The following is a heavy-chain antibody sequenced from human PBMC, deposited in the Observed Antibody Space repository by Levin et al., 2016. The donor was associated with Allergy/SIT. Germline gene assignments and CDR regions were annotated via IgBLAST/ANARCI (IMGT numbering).Heavy chain of an antibody. CDR2: IYWNDDK. D-gene: IGHD3-3*01. J-gene: IGHJ5*02. Sequence: WIRQPPGKALEWLALIYWNDDKRYSPSLKSRLTITKDTSKNQVVLTMTNMDPVDTATYYCAHDMRFLEWNWFDPWGQGTLVTVSS. V-gene: IGHV2-5*01. CDR3: AHDMRFLEWNWFDP.